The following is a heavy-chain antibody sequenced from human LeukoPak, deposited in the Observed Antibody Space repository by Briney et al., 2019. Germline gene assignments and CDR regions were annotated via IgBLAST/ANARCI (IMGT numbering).Heavy chain of an antibody. V-gene: IGHV3-30*18. CDR2: ISYDGSNK. Sequence: GRSLXLSCAASGFTFSSYGMHWVRQAPGKGLEWVAVISYDGSNKYYADSVKGRFTISRDNSKNTLYLQMNSLRAEDTAVYYCAKDRSSGSYFYYYYGMDVWGQGTTVTVSS. CDR3: AKDRSSGSYFYYYYGMDV. D-gene: IGHD3-10*01. CDR1: GFTFSSYG. J-gene: IGHJ6*02.